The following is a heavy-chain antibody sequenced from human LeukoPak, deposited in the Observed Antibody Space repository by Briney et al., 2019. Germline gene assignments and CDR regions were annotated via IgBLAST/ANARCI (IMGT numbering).Heavy chain of an antibody. CDR1: GFTFSSYW. CDR3: ARGYSGTNRFGY. V-gene: IGHV3-74*01. Sequence: PGGSLRLSCAASGFTFSSYWMHWVRQAPGKGLVWLSRINSDGGSTTYADSVKGRFTISRDNAKNTLYLQMSSLRAEDTAVYYCARGYSGTNRFGYWGQGTLVTVSS. J-gene: IGHJ4*02. D-gene: IGHD1-26*01. CDR2: INSDGGST.